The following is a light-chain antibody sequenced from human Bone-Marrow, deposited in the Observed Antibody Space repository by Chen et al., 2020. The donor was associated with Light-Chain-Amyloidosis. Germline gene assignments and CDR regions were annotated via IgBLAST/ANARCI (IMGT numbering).Light chain of an antibody. CDR2: RDT. V-gene: IGLV3-25*03. Sequence: SYELTQPPSVSVSPGQTARITCSGDDLPTKYAYWYQQKPGKAPEQVIHRDTERPSGISERFSDASTGTTDTLTISGVQAEDEADYRCQSADSSGTYKVIFGGETKLTVL. CDR3: QSADSSGTYKVI. J-gene: IGLJ2*01. CDR1: DLPTKY.